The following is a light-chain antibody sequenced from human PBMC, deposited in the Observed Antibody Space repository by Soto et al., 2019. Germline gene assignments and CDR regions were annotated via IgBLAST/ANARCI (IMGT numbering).Light chain of an antibody. Sequence: QSALTQPASVSGSPGQSITISGTGTSSDVGDYNFVSWYQQHPGKAPKFMIYNVTDRPSGISNRFSGSKSGNTASLTISGLQAEDEADYYCISYTSSSPHVVFGGGTKLTVL. CDR3: ISYTSSSPHVV. V-gene: IGLV2-14*01. J-gene: IGLJ2*01. CDR2: NVT. CDR1: SSDVGDYNF.